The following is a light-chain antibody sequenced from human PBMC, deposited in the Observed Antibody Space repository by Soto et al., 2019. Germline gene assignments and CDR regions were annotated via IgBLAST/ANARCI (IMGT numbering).Light chain of an antibody. CDR2: AAS. J-gene: IGKJ1*01. CDR3: QQYNSYWT. CDR1: QSIGGF. V-gene: IGKV1-5*01. Sequence: DIQMTQSPSTLSVSVGDRVTITCRASQSIGGFLNWYQQKLGKAPKLLIYAASSLQSGVPSRFSGSGSGTQFTLTISSLQPDDSATYYCQQYNSYWTFGQGTKVDIK.